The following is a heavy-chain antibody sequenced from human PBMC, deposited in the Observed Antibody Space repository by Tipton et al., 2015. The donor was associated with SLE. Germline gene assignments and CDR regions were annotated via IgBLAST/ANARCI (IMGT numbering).Heavy chain of an antibody. CDR2: INQDGSGK. CDR3: AADFGNGFYLK. J-gene: IGHJ4*02. CDR1: GFTFSHHA. D-gene: IGHD3-3*01. Sequence: GSLRLSCAASGFTFSHHAMGWVRQAPGRGLEWVANINQDGSGKYSVDSVKGRFTISRDNAKNSLFLQMHNLRAEDTAVYYCAADFGNGFYLKWGQGTLVTVSS. V-gene: IGHV3-7*01.